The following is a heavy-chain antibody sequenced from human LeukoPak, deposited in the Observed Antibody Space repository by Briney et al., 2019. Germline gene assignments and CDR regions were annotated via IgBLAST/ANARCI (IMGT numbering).Heavy chain of an antibody. CDR2: ISYDGSNK. Sequence: GGSLRLSCAASGFTFSSYAMHWVRQAPGKGLEWVAVISYDGSNKYYADSVKGRFTISRDNSKNTLYLQMNSLRAEDTAVYYCATGSPPYFDYWGQGTLVTVSS. CDR3: ATGSPPYFDY. V-gene: IGHV3-30*04. J-gene: IGHJ4*02. CDR1: GFTFSSYA.